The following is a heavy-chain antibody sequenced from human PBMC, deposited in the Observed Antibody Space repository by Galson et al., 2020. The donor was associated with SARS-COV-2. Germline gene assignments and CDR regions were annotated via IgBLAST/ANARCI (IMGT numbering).Heavy chain of an antibody. CDR2: IDWDDDK. Sequence: SGPTLVKPTQTLTLTCTFSGFSLSTSGMCVSWIRQPPGKALEWLALIDWDDDKYYSTSLKTRLTISKDTSKNQVVLTMTNMDPVDTATYYCARTENNYVILTGYYYYFDYWGQGTLVTVSS. D-gene: IGHD3-9*01. J-gene: IGHJ4*02. CDR1: GFSLSTSGMC. V-gene: IGHV2-70*01. CDR3: ARTENNYVILTGYYYYFDY.